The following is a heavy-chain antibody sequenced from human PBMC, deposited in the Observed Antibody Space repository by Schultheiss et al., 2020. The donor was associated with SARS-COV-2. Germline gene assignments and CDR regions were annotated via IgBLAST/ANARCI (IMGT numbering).Heavy chain of an antibody. Sequence: ASVKVSCKASGGTFSSYAISWVRQAPGQGLEWMGWISAYNGNTNYAQKLQGRVTMTRNTSISTAYMELSSLRSEDTAVYYCATDVKGQKMTTRFDYWGQGTLVTVSS. J-gene: IGHJ4*02. CDR1: GGTFSSYA. D-gene: IGHD5-24*01. CDR3: ATDVKGQKMTTRFDY. CDR2: ISAYNGNT. V-gene: IGHV1-18*01.